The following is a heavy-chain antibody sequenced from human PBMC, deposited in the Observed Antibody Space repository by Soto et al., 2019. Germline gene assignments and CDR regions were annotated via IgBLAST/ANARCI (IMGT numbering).Heavy chain of an antibody. J-gene: IGHJ6*03. Sequence: GASVKVSCKASGYTFTSYAMHWVRQAPGQRLEWMGWINAGNGNTKYSQKFQGRVTITRDTSASTAYMEQSSLRSEDTAVYYCAMDRYCSSTSCHYYYYYMDVWGKGTTVTVSS. CDR1: GYTFTSYA. V-gene: IGHV1-3*01. D-gene: IGHD2-2*01. CDR3: AMDRYCSSTSCHYYYYYMDV. CDR2: INAGNGNT.